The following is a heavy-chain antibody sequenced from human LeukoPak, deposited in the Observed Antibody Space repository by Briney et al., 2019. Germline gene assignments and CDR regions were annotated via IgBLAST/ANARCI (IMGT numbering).Heavy chain of an antibody. CDR1: GYTFTSYG. D-gene: IGHD3-22*01. Sequence: ASVKVSCKASGYTFTSYGISWVRQAPGQGLEWMGWISAYNGNTNYAQKLQGRVTITRNTSISTAYMELSSLRSEDTAVYYCAISYYYDSSGYRWDAFDIWGQGTMVTVSS. J-gene: IGHJ3*02. CDR2: ISAYNGNT. V-gene: IGHV1-18*01. CDR3: AISYYYDSSGYRWDAFDI.